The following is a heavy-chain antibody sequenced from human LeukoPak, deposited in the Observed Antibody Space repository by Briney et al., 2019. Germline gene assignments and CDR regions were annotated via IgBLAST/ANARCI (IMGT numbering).Heavy chain of an antibody. CDR1: GCSVSSDDYY. Sequence: SQTLSLTCTVSGCSVSSDDYYWNWIRQPPGKGLEWIGYIYHSGSTYYISSLLSRVTMSIDTSKNHFSLKLTSVTAADTAVYYCARGIYDDLYYFDYWGQGILVTVSS. CDR2: IYHSGST. D-gene: IGHD3-3*01. J-gene: IGHJ4*02. CDR3: ARGIYDDLYYFDY. V-gene: IGHV4-30-4*01.